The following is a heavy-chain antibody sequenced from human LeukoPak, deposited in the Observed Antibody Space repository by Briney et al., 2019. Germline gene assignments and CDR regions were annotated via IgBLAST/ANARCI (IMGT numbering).Heavy chain of an antibody. V-gene: IGHV1-2*02. CDR2: INPNSGGT. CDR3: ERVQGPDNWFDP. J-gene: IGHJ5*02. Sequence: ASVKVSCKASGYTFTGYYMHWVRQAPGQGLEWMGWINPNSGGTNYAQKFQGRVTMTRDTSISTAYMELSRLRSDDTAVYYCERVQGPDNWFDPWGQGTLVTVSS. CDR1: GYTFTGYY.